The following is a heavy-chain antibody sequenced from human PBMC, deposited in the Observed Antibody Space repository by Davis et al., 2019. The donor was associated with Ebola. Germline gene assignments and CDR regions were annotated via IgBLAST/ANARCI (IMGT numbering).Heavy chain of an antibody. Sequence: MPSETLSLTCTVSGGSISSYYWSWIRQPPGKGLEWIGYIYYSGSTNYNPSLKSRVTISLDTSKNQFSLKLSSVTAADTAVYYCARTSDFWAYYYMDVWGKGTTVTVSS. CDR1: GGSISSYY. J-gene: IGHJ6*03. CDR2: IYYSGST. D-gene: IGHD3-3*01. V-gene: IGHV4-59*12. CDR3: ARTSDFWAYYYMDV.